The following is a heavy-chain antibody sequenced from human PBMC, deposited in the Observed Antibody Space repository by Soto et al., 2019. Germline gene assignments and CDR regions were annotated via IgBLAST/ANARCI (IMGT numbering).Heavy chain of an antibody. V-gene: IGHV4-59*01. Sequence: SETLSLTCTVSGGSISSYYWSWIRQPPGKGLEWIGYIYYSGSTNYNPSLKSRVTISVDTSKNQFSLKLSSVTAADTAVYYCARECFGSTSCFDYWGQGTLVTVSS. CDR2: IYYSGST. CDR3: ARECFGSTSCFDY. D-gene: IGHD2-2*01. CDR1: GGSISSYY. J-gene: IGHJ4*02.